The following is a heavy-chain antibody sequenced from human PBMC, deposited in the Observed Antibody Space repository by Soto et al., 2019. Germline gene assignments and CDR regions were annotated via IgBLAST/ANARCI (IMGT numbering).Heavy chain of an antibody. CDR1: GGSISSGGYY. V-gene: IGHV4-31*01. D-gene: IGHD5-12*01. J-gene: IGHJ4*02. Sequence: QVQLQESGPGLVKPSQTLSLTCTVSGGSISSGGYYWSWIRQHPGKGLEWIGYIYYSGSTYYNPSLKSELTISVDTSKNQFSLKLSSVTAAHTAVDYCARGRGIVATINRSLLFDYWGQGTLVTVSS. CDR3: ARGRGIVATINRSLLFDY. CDR2: IYYSGST.